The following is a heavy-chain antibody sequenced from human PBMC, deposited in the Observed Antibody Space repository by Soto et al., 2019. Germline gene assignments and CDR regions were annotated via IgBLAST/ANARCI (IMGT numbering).Heavy chain of an antibody. J-gene: IGHJ4*02. D-gene: IGHD6-13*01. V-gene: IGHV1-3*01. CDR2: INAGGGNT. CDR1: GYTFTSYL. Sequence: ASVKVSCKASGYTFTSYLMHWVRQAPGQRLEWMGRINAGGGNTKYAQKFQGRVTMTRDTSTSTVYMELSSLRSEDTAVYYCARPLAAALRGPFDYWGQGTQVTVSS. CDR3: ARPLAAALRGPFDY.